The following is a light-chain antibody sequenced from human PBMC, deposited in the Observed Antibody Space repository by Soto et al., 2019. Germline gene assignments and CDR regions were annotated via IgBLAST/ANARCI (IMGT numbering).Light chain of an antibody. Sequence: EIVMTQSPVTLSLSPGDRATLSCRASQSVANNLAWFQQRPGQAPRLLVYGASATATGIPARFSGSGSGTEFTLTISSLQSEDFAVYYGQQYNDWPRTFGKGTKVESK. J-gene: IGKJ1*01. CDR2: GAS. CDR1: QSVANN. CDR3: QQYNDWPRT. V-gene: IGKV3-15*01.